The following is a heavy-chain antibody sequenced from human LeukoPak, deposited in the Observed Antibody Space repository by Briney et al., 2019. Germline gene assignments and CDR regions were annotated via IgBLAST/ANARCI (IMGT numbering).Heavy chain of an antibody. CDR2: IYYSGTT. V-gene: IGHV4-59*01. CDR3: ARGVYIAAAQYGY. Sequence: SETLSLTCTVSGGSISSYYWRWIRQPPGKGLEWIGYIYYSGTTNYNPSLKSRVTIAVDTSKNQFSLKLSSVTAADTAVYYCARGVYIAAAQYGYWGQGTLVTVSS. CDR1: GGSISSYY. D-gene: IGHD6-13*01. J-gene: IGHJ4*02.